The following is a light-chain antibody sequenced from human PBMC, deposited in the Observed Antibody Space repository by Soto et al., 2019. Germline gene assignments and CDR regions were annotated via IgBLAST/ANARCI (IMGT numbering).Light chain of an antibody. CDR1: QSVSSSD. CDR3: QRYGSSLTWT. J-gene: IGKJ1*01. CDR2: GAS. V-gene: IGKV3-20*01. Sequence: EIVLTQSPGTLSLSPGERATLSCRASQSVSSSDLAWYQQKPGQAPRLLIYGASSRATGIPDRFSGSGSGTDFTLTISRLEPEDLAVYYCQRYGSSLTWTFGQGTKVDIK.